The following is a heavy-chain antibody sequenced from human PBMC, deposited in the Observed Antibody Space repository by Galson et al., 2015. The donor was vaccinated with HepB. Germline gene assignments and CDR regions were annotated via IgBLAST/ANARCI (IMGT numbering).Heavy chain of an antibody. CDR1: GYTFTGYY. J-gene: IGHJ4*02. Sequence: SVKVSCKASGYTFTGYYMHWVRQAPGQGLEWMGWINPNSGGTNYAQKSQGRVTMTRDTSISTAYMELSRLRSDDTAVYYCAKDNGGSSWQFDYWGQGTLVTVSS. CDR3: AKDNGGSSWQFDY. V-gene: IGHV1-2*02. CDR2: INPNSGGT. D-gene: IGHD6-13*01.